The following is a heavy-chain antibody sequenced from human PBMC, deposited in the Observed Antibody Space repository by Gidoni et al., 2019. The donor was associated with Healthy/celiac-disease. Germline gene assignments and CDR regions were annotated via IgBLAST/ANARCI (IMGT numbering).Heavy chain of an antibody. V-gene: IGHV4-39*01. CDR2: IYYSGST. J-gene: IGHJ4*02. CDR1: GGSLSSSSYY. CDR3: ARQGIRPGGITMIVVVTHFDY. D-gene: IGHD3-22*01. Sequence: QLQLQESGPGLVKPSETLSLTCTVSGGSLSSSSYYWGWIRQPPGKGLEWIGSIYYSGSTYYNPSLKSRVTISVDTSKNQFSLKLSSVTAADTAVYYCARQGIRPGGITMIVVVTHFDYWGQGTLVTVSS.